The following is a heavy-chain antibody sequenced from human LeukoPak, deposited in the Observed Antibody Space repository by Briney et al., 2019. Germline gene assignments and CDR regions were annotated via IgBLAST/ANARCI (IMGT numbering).Heavy chain of an antibody. CDR3: AKDNYTLTPNFDY. D-gene: IGHD2-2*02. Sequence: GRSLRLSCAASGFTFSSYGMHWVRQAPGKGLEWVAVIWYDGSNKYYADSVKGRFTISRDNSKNTLYLQMNSLRAEDTAVYYCAKDNYTLTPNFDYWGQGTLVTVSS. CDR1: GFTFSSYG. J-gene: IGHJ4*02. V-gene: IGHV3-33*06. CDR2: IWYDGSNK.